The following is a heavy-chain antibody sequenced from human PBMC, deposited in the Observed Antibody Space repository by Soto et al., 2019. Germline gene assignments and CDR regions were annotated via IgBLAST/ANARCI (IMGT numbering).Heavy chain of an antibody. CDR3: ARAALRLGSGSYLYYYYMDV. Sequence: GGSLRLSCAASGFTFSSYSMNWVRQAPGKGLEWVSYISSSSITIYYADSVKGRFTISRDNAKNSLYLQMNSLRAQDTAVYYCARAALRLGSGSYLYYYYMDVWGKGTTVTVSS. J-gene: IGHJ6*03. CDR2: ISSSSITI. CDR1: GFTFSSYS. V-gene: IGHV3-48*01. D-gene: IGHD3-10*01.